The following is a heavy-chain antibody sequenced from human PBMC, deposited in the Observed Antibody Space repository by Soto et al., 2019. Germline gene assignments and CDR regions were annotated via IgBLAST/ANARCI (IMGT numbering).Heavy chain of an antibody. CDR1: GGTFNTYT. D-gene: IGHD2-2*01. Sequence: QVHLIQSGAEVKKPGSSVKVSCKAAGGTFNTYTLFWVRQAPGHGLEWMGRIIPMLPVTNSAQKFQGRLNLTAHQSTGTAFMELTSLTSDDTAVYYCSIGSWSAETFDVWGQGTMVTVSS. V-gene: IGHV1-69*02. J-gene: IGHJ3*01. CDR2: IIPMLPVT. CDR3: SIGSWSAETFDV.